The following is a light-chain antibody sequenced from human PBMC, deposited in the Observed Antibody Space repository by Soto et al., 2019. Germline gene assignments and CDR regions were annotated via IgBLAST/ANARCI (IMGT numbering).Light chain of an antibody. Sequence: IVFTHSPGTLSLSPGERATLCCWSSHRVSNNYLAWYQQRPGKAPKLLIYCASSRHSGIPARFSGSWSGTDFTLTISRLEPEDSAVYHCQQYGLSPNTFGQGTRLEIK. CDR1: HRVSNNY. CDR2: CAS. J-gene: IGKJ5*01. CDR3: QQYGLSPNT. V-gene: IGKV3-20*01.